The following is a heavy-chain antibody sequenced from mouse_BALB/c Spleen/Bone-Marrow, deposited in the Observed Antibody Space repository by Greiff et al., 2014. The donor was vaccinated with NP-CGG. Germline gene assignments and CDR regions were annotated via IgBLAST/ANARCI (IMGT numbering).Heavy chain of an antibody. Sequence: QVQLQQSGAELVKPGASVKLSCKASGYTFTEYTIHWVKQRSGQGLEWIGWFYPGSGSIKYNEKFKDKATLTADKSSSTVYMELSRLTSEDSAVYFCARREERFIATAAWFAYWGQGTLVTVSA. CDR3: ARREERFIATAAWFAY. CDR1: GYTFTEYT. J-gene: IGHJ3*01. CDR2: FYPGSGSI. D-gene: IGHD1-2*01. V-gene: IGHV1-62-2*01.